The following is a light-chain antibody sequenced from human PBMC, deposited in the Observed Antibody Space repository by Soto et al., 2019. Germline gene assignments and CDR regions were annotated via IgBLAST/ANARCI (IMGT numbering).Light chain of an antibody. V-gene: IGLV2-8*01. Sequence: QSALTQPPSASGSPGQSVTISCTGTSSDVGAYDYVSWYQQHPGEAPKLMIYEVTKRPSGVPDRFSGSKSGNTASLTVSGLQSEDEAAYYCSSFANSNNFVFGTGTKVTVL. CDR3: SSFANSNNFV. J-gene: IGLJ1*01. CDR1: SSDVGAYDY. CDR2: EVT.